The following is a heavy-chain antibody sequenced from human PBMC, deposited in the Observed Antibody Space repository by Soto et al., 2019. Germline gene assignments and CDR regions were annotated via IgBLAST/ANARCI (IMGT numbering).Heavy chain of an antibody. CDR3: ARDLGYCTNGVCYPTNYYYGMDV. CDR1: GYTFTSYG. D-gene: IGHD2-8*01. Sequence: QVQLVQSGAEVKKPGASVKVSCKASGYTFTSYGISWVRQAPGQGLAWMGWISAYNGNTNYAQKLQGRVTMTTDTSTRTAYMELRSLRSDDTAVYYCARDLGYCTNGVCYPTNYYYGMDVWGQGTTVTVSS. J-gene: IGHJ6*01. CDR2: ISAYNGNT. V-gene: IGHV1-18*01.